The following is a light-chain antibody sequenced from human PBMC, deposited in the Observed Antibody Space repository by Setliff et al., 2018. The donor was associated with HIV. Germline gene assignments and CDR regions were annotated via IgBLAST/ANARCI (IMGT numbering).Light chain of an antibody. V-gene: IGLV2-18*02. J-gene: IGLJ1*01. CDR1: SSDVGSYNR. CDR2: EVN. CDR3: SSYTSISTDV. Sequence: QSALTQPPSVSGSPGQSVTISCTGTSSDVGSYNRVSWYQRPPGTAPKLMIYEVNNRPSGVPDRFSGSKSGNTASLTISGLQAEDEADYYCSSYTSISTDVFGTGTKVTVL.